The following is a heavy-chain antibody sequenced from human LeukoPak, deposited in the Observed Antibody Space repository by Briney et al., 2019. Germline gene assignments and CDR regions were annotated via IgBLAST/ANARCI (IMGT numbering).Heavy chain of an antibody. Sequence: PGGSLRLSCAASGFTFSSYWMHWVRHAPGKGLVWVSRINSDGSSTSYADSVKGRFTISRDNAKNTLYLQMNSLRAEDTAVYYCARVPRLSNWFDPWGQGTLVTVSS. J-gene: IGHJ5*02. CDR3: ARVPRLSNWFDP. V-gene: IGHV3-74*01. CDR2: INSDGSST. D-gene: IGHD3-16*02. CDR1: GFTFSSYW.